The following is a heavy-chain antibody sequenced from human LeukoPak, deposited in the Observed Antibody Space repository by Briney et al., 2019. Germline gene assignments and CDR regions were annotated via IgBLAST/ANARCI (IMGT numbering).Heavy chain of an antibody. J-gene: IGHJ4*02. D-gene: IGHD3-10*01. V-gene: IGHV3-23*01. CDR1: GFTVSSNY. Sequence: GGSLRLSCAASGFTVSSNYMSWVRQAPGKGLEWVSAISGSGGSTYYADSVKGRFTISRDNSKNTLYLQMNSLRAEDTAVYYCAKGLGSGSGYFDYWGQGTLVTFSS. CDR3: AKGLGSGSGYFDY. CDR2: ISGSGGST.